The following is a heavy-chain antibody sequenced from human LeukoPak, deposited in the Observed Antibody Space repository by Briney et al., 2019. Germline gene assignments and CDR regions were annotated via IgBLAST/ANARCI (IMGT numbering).Heavy chain of an antibody. D-gene: IGHD2-2*03. CDR1: GFTFSSYW. Sequence: GGSLRLSCAASGFTFSSYWMHWVRQAPGKGLVWVSRINSDGSSTSYADSVKGRFTISRDNSKNTLYLQMNSLRAEDTAVYYCAKDPLGIVVVPAAAPDDYWGQGTLVTVSS. CDR3: AKDPLGIVVVPAAAPDDY. J-gene: IGHJ4*02. V-gene: IGHV3-74*01. CDR2: INSDGSST.